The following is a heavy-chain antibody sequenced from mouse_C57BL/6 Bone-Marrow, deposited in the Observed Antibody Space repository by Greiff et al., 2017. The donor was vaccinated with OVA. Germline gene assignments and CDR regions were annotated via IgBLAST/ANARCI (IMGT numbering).Heavy chain of an antibody. CDR3: ARYDGYYGED. Sequence: EVKLVESGGGLVQPGGSLSLSCAASGFTFTDYYMSWVRQPPGKALEWLGFIRNKANGYTTEYSSSVQGRFTISRDNSQSIRYRQMKALRAEDSATYYCARYDGYYGEDWGQGRLVTVYA. CDR2: IRNKANGYTT. CDR1: GFTFTDYY. J-gene: IGHJ3*01. D-gene: IGHD2-3*01. V-gene: IGHV7-3*01.